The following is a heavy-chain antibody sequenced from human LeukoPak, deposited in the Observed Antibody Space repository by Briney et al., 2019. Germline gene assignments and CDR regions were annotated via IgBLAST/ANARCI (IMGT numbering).Heavy chain of an antibody. J-gene: IGHJ4*02. Sequence: GAPVKVSCKASGGTFSSYAISWVRQAPGQGLEWMGGIIPIFGTANYAQKFQGRVTITADESTSTAYMELSSLRSEDTAVYYCAIGGFGESFDYWGQGTLVTVSS. CDR1: GGTFSSYA. CDR2: IIPIFGTA. D-gene: IGHD3-10*01. CDR3: AIGGFGESFDY. V-gene: IGHV1-69*13.